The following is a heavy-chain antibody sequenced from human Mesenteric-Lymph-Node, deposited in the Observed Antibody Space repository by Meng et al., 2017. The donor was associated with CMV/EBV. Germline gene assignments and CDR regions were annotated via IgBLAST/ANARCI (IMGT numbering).Heavy chain of an antibody. V-gene: IGHV3-74*01. Sequence: SHWMHWVRQAPGRGLVWVSRINSDGSSTSYADSVKGRFTISRDNAKNTLYLQMNSLRAEDTAVYYCARDSSYYDILTGYYGHYYYGMDVWGQGTTVTVSS. CDR1: SHW. CDR3: ARDSSYYDILTGYYGHYYYGMDV. J-gene: IGHJ6*02. D-gene: IGHD3-9*01. CDR2: INSDGSST.